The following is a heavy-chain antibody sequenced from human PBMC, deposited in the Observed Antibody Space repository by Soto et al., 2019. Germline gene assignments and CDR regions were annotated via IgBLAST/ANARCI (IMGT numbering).Heavy chain of an antibody. V-gene: IGHV2-70*01. D-gene: IGHD5-18*01. J-gene: IGHJ4*02. CDR2: IDWADDK. CDR3: SRAVGGFTYGYPDY. Sequence: SGPTLVNPTQTLTLTCTFSGFSLNSNGMCVSWIRQPPGKALEWLALIDWADDKYYSTSLKTRLTISKDTSKNQVVLTMTNVEPVDTATYFCSRAVGGFTYGYPDYWGQGTLVTVSS. CDR1: GFSLNSNGMC.